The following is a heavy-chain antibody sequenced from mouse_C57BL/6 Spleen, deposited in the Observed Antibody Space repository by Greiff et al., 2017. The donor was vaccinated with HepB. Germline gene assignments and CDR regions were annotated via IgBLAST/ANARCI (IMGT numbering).Heavy chain of an antibody. D-gene: IGHD2-3*01. V-gene: IGHV1-82*01. CDR1: GYSFSSSW. Sequence: VQLQQSGPELVKPGASVKISCKASGYSFSSSWMNWVKQRPGKGLEWIGRIYPGDGDTNYNGKFKGKATLTADKSSSTAYMQLSSLTSEDSAVYFCAGDGYYEGAYWGQGTLVTVSA. J-gene: IGHJ3*01. CDR3: AGDGYYEGAY. CDR2: IYPGDGDT.